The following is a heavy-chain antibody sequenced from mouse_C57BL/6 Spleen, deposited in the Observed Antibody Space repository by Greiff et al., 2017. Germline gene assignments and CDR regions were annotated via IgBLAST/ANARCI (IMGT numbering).Heavy chain of an antibody. Sequence: EVQLQQSGPELVKPGASVKIPCKASGYTFTDYNMDWVKQSHGKSLEWIGDINPNNGGTIYNQKFKGKATLTVDKSSSTAYMELRSLTSEDTAVYYCARKGGDYGSSSWFAYCGQGTLVTVSA. J-gene: IGHJ3*01. CDR2: INPNNGGT. V-gene: IGHV1-18*01. D-gene: IGHD1-1*01. CDR3: ARKGGDYGSSSWFAY. CDR1: GYTFTDYN.